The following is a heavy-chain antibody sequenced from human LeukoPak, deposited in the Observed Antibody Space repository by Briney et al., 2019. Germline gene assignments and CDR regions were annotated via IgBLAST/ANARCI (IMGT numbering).Heavy chain of an antibody. CDR3: AKDRAAVAVSWFDP. J-gene: IGHJ5*02. CDR2: VSYDGSNK. Sequence: GGSLRLSCAASGFTFSSYGMHWVRQAPGKGLEWVAVVSYDGSNKYYADSVKGRFTISRDNSKNTLYLQMNSLRAEDTAVYYCAKDRAAVAVSWFDPWGQGTLATVSS. V-gene: IGHV3-30*18. D-gene: IGHD6-19*01. CDR1: GFTFSSYG.